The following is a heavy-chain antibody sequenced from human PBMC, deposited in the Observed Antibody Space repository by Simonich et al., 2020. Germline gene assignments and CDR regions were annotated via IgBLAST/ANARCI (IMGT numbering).Heavy chain of an antibody. Sequence: EVQLVESGGGLVKPGGSLRLSCAASGFTFSSYSKNWVRQAPERELEWSSSLSSSSSYIYYAAAVKGLFTISRDNPKNSLYLQMNSLRAEDTAVYYCARANERDYWGQGTLVTVSS. CDR1: GFTFSSYS. D-gene: IGHD1-1*01. V-gene: IGHV3-21*01. J-gene: IGHJ4*02. CDR2: LSSSSSYI. CDR3: ARANERDY.